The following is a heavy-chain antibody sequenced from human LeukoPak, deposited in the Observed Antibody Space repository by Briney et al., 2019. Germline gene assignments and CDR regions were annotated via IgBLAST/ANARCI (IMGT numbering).Heavy chain of an antibody. CDR1: GFTFSSYA. CDR3: ARGPYSSSETPDWFDP. J-gene: IGHJ5*02. Sequence: GRSLRLSCAASGFTFSSYAMHWVRQAPGKGLEWVAVISYDGSNKYYADSVKGRLTISRDNSKNTLYLQMNSLRAEDTAVYYCARGPYSSSETPDWFDPWGQGTLVTVSS. V-gene: IGHV3-30-3*01. CDR2: ISYDGSNK. D-gene: IGHD6-13*01.